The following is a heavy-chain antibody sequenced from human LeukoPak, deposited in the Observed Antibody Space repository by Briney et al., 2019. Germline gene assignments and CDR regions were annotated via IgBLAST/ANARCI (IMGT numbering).Heavy chain of an antibody. Sequence: GGSLRLSCTPPGFTPGDYLMSCFRPGPGGGLQLIVFISGETTQYAASVNGRFTISRDDSTSIADLQMCSLTTEDTVVYYCSTGSGWLSVYWGQGALVTVSS. V-gene: IGHV3-49*03. J-gene: IGHJ4*02. CDR2: ISGETT. D-gene: IGHD6-19*01. CDR1: GFTPGDYL. CDR3: STGSGWLSVY.